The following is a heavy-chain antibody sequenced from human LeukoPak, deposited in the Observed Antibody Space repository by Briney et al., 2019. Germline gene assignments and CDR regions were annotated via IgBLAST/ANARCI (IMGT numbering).Heavy chain of an antibody. Sequence: SETLSLTCTVSGGSISSGDYYWSWIRQPPGKGLEWIGYIYYSGSTYYNPSLKSRVTISVDTSKNQFSLKLSSVTAADTAVYYCARDVSMIVVAKGASDIWGQGTMVTVSS. V-gene: IGHV4-30-4*01. CDR1: GGSISSGDYY. D-gene: IGHD3-22*01. CDR3: ARDVSMIVVAKGASDI. CDR2: IYYSGST. J-gene: IGHJ3*02.